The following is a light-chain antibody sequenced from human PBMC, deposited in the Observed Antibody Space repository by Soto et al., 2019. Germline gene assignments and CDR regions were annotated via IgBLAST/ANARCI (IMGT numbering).Light chain of an antibody. J-gene: IGKJ2*01. CDR2: GAS. V-gene: IGKV3-20*01. CDR1: QSVSSSY. CDR3: QQYGSSPYT. Sequence: EIVLTQSPVTLSLSPGERATLSCRASQSVSSSYLAWYQQKPGQAPGLLIYGASSRATGIPDRFSGSGSGTDFTLTISRLEPEDFAVYYCQQYGSSPYTFGQGTKVDIK.